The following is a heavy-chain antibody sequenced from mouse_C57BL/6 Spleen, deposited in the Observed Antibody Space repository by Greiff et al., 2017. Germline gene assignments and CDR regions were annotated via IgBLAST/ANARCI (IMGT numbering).Heavy chain of an antibody. V-gene: IGHV1-66*01. CDR3: ARKGYSNLYYFDY. Sequence: QVQLQQSGPELVKPGASVKISCKASGYSFTSYYIHWVKQRPGQGLEWIGWIYPGSGNTKYNEKFKGKATLTADTSSSTAYMQLSSLTSEDSAVXYCARKGYSNLYYFDYWGQGTTLTVSS. CDR2: IYPGSGNT. CDR1: GYSFTSYY. J-gene: IGHJ2*01. D-gene: IGHD2-5*01.